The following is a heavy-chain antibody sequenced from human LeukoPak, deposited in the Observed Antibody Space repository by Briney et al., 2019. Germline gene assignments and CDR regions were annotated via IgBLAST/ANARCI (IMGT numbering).Heavy chain of an antibody. CDR2: ISGSGGST. J-gene: IGHJ4*02. Sequence: PGGSLRLSCAASGSTFSSYAMSWVRQAPGKGLEWVSAISGSGGSTYYADSVKGRFTISRDNSKNTLYLQMNSLRAEDTAVYYCAKSPSMMAVAGTVGFDYWGQGTLVTVSS. D-gene: IGHD6-19*01. CDR1: GSTFSSYA. CDR3: AKSPSMMAVAGTVGFDY. V-gene: IGHV3-23*01.